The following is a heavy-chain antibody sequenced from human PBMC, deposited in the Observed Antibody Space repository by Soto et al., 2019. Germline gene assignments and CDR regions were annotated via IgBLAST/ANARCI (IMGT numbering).Heavy chain of an antibody. CDR3: AKDRLLVGVAAAFDY. CDR1: GFTFSSYG. J-gene: IGHJ4*02. D-gene: IGHD2-15*01. V-gene: IGHV3-30*18. CDR2: ISYDGSNK. Sequence: QVQLVESGGGVVQPGRSLRLSCAASGFTFSSYGMHWVRQAPGKGLEWVAVISYDGSNKYYADSVKGRFTISRDNSKNSLYRQMNSLRAEDTAVYYCAKDRLLVGVAAAFDYWGQGTLVTVSS.